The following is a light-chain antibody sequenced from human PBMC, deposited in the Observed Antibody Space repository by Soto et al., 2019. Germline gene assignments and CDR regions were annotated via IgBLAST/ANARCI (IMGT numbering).Light chain of an antibody. CDR1: SSNIGINT. J-gene: IGLJ1*01. V-gene: IGLV1-44*01. CDR3: AAWDDSLNGLYV. Sequence: QSVLTQPPPASGTPGQRITISCSGISSNIGINTVNWYQQVPGTAPKLLIYTDNQRPSGVPDRSSGSKSGTSASLAISGLQSEDEADYYCAAWDDSLNGLYVFGTGTKVTVL. CDR2: TDN.